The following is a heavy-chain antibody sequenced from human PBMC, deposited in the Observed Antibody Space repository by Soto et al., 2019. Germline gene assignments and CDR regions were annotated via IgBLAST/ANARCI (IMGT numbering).Heavy chain of an antibody. CDR3: ARDRVTMVRGVISVKYYYYGMDV. CDR2: ISSSSSTI. Sequence: GGSLRLSCAASGFTFSSYSMNWVRQAPGKGLEWVSYISSSSSTIYYADSVKGRFTISRDNAKNSLYLQMNSLRDEDTAVYYCARDRVTMVRGVISVKYYYYGMDVWRQGTTVTVSS. CDR1: GFTFSSYS. V-gene: IGHV3-48*02. J-gene: IGHJ6*02. D-gene: IGHD3-10*01.